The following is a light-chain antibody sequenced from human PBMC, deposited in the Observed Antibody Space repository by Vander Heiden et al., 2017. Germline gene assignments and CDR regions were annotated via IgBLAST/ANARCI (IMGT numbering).Light chain of an antibody. CDR2: TNN. CDR3: ATWDDSLSGVL. J-gene: IGLJ2*01. Sequence: QSVLTQPPSVSGTPGQRVTISCSGSISNIVSNFVHWYQHVPGTAPKLLIYTNNQRPSGVPDRFSGSKSGTSASLAISGLRSEDEADYYCATWDDSLSGVLFGGGTKVTVL. CDR1: ISNIVSNF. V-gene: IGLV1-47*01.